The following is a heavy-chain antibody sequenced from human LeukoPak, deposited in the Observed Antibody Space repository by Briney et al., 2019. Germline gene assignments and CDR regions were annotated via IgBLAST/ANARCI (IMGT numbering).Heavy chain of an antibody. CDR2: ISYDGINK. V-gene: IGHV3-30*18. D-gene: IGHD4-17*01. CDR3: AKDQALYGDYVAYVDP. J-gene: IGHJ5*02. CDR1: GFTFSNYA. Sequence: GGSLRLSCAASGFTFSNYAMHWVRQTPGKGLEWVAVISYDGINKYYADSVKGRFTISRDNSKNTLYLQMNTLKTEDTAVYFCAKDQALYGDYVAYVDPWGQGTLVTVSS.